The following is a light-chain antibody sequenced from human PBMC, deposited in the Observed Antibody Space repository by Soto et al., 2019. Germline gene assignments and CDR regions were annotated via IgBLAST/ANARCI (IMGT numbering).Light chain of an antibody. CDR2: EAS. CDR1: QSVSSN. J-gene: IGKJ1*01. CDR3: QQSYNMPWT. V-gene: IGKV3D-15*01. Sequence: EIAMTQSPATLSVSPGERATLFCRASQSVSSNLAWYQQKPGQAPRLLIYEASSRATGIPDRFSGSGSGTGFTLTISSLKPEDFETYFCQQSYNMPWTFGQGTKVDIK.